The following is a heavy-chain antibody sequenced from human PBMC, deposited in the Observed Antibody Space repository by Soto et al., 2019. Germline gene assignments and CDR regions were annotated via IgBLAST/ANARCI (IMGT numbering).Heavy chain of an antibody. CDR2: IIPIFGTA. CDR1: GGTFSSYA. V-gene: IGHV1-69*13. CDR3: ARKGRITMVRGAPRKTYYYYGMDV. J-gene: IGHJ6*02. Sequence: ASVKVSCKASGGTFSSYAISWVRQAPGQGLEWMGGIIPIFGTANYAQKFQGRVTITADESTSTAYMELSSLRSEDTAVYYCARKGRITMVRGAPRKTYYYYGMDVWGQGTTVTVSS. D-gene: IGHD3-10*01.